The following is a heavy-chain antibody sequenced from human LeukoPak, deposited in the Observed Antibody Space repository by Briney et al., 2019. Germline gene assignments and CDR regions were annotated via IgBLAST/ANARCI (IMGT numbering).Heavy chain of an antibody. CDR3: ANDSGHAFYF. CDR1: GFTSSTAW. V-gene: IGHV3-74*01. J-gene: IGHJ3*01. CDR2: IYSDGSDK. Sequence: PGGSLRLSCAASGFTSSTAWMHWVRQAPGKGLVWVSRIYSDGSDKTYADSVRGRFTISRDNAKNTVYLQMNSLRAEDSAVYYCANDSGHAFYFWGQGTMVTVSS. D-gene: IGHD3-10*01.